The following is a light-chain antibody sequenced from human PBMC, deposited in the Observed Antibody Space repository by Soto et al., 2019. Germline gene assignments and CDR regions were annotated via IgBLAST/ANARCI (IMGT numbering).Light chain of an antibody. CDR2: TAY. CDR1: QGISTW. Sequence: DIHMTQSPSSVSASVGDRVTITCRASQGISTWLAWYQQKPGEAPRLLIYTAYTLHSGVPSRFSGSGSGTDFTLTITNLQPEDFASYYCQQGNSFPLTFGGGTKVEIK. V-gene: IGKV1-12*01. CDR3: QQGNSFPLT. J-gene: IGKJ4*01.